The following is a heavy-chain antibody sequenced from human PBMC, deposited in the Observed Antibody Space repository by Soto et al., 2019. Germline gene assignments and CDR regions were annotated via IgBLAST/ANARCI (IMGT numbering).Heavy chain of an antibody. CDR3: ARGRYGDY. CDR2: ISAHNGNT. D-gene: IGHD1-1*01. Sequence: QVHLVQSGAEVKKPGASVKVSCKGSGYTFTSYGITWVRQAPGQGLEWMGWISAHNGNTDYAQKLQGRVTVTRDTSTSAAYMELRSLGSDDAAVYYCARGRYGDYWGQGALVTVSS. CDR1: GYTFTSYG. J-gene: IGHJ4*02. V-gene: IGHV1-18*01.